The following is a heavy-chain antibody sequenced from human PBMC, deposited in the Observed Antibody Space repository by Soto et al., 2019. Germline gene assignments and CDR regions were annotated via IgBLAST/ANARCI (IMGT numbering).Heavy chain of an antibody. CDR2: IYPGDSDT. CDR1: GYSFTSYW. Sequence: PGESLKISCKGSGYSFTSYWIGWVRQMPGKGLEWMGIIYPGDSDTRYSPSLQGQVTISADKSISTAYLQWSSLKASDTAMYYCARREGTSHYYYYGMDVWGQGTTVTVSS. V-gene: IGHV5-51*01. J-gene: IGHJ6*02. CDR3: ARREGTSHYYYYGMDV.